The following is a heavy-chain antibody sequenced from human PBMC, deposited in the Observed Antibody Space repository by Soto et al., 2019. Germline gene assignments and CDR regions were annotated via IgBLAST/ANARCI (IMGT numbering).Heavy chain of an antibody. D-gene: IGHD3-10*01. CDR1: GGSISSYY. J-gene: IGHJ5*02. CDR3: AREGGGGGLLWFGERDYNWFDP. V-gene: IGHV4-59*01. Sequence: SETLSLTCTVSGGSISSYYWSWIRQPPGKGLEWIGYIYYSGSTNYNPSLKSRVTISVDTSKNQFSLKLSSVTAADTAVYYCAREGGGGGLLWFGERDYNWFDPWGQGTLVTVSS. CDR2: IYYSGST.